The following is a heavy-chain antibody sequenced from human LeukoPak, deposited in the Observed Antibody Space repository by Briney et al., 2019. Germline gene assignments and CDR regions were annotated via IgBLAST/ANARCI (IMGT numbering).Heavy chain of an antibody. CDR3: AADRLDFWSGWSWFDP. J-gene: IGHJ5*02. Sequence: SVKGRFTISRDNSKNTLYLQMNSLRAEDTAVYYCAADRLDFWSGWSWFDPWGQGTLVTVSS. V-gene: IGHV3-53*01. D-gene: IGHD3-3*01.